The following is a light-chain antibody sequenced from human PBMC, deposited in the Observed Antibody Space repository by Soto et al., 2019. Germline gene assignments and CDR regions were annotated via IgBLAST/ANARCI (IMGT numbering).Light chain of an antibody. V-gene: IGLV2-14*01. Sequence: QSVLTQPASVSGSPGKSITISCTGTSSDIGVYNHVSWYQQHPGKAPKLMSYDVSNRPSGVSNRFSGSKSGNTASLTISGLQPEDEADYYCSSFTSTSNNYVFGTGTKVTVL. CDR1: SSDIGVYNH. CDR2: DVS. J-gene: IGLJ1*01. CDR3: SSFTSTSNNYV.